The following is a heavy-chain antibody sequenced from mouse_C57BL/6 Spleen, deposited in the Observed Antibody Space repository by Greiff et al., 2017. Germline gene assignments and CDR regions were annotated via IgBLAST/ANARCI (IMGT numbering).Heavy chain of an antibody. CDR2: INPYNGGT. D-gene: IGHD2-2*01. J-gene: IGHJ4*01. CDR3: ARKDGYALYAMDY. CDR1: GYSFTDYN. V-gene: IGHV1-19*01. Sequence: VQLQQSGPELVKPGASVKISCKASGYSFTDYNMNWVKQSNGKSLEWIGVINPYNGGTSYNQKFKGKATLTVDKSSSTAYMELNSLTSEDSAVYYCARKDGYALYAMDYWGQGTSVTVSS.